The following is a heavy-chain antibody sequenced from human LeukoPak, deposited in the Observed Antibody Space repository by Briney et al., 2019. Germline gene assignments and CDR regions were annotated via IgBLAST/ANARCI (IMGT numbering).Heavy chain of an antibody. Sequence: GGSLRLSCAVSGITLSNYGMSWVRQAPGKGLEWVAGISGSGGSTNYADSVKGRFTIPRDNPKNTLFLQMNSLRAKDTAVYFCAKRGVVIRVILVGFHKEAYYFDSWGQGALVTVSS. CDR3: AKRGVVIRVILVGFHKEAYYFDS. J-gene: IGHJ4*02. CDR2: ISGSGGST. D-gene: IGHD3-22*01. CDR1: GITLSNYG. V-gene: IGHV3-23*01.